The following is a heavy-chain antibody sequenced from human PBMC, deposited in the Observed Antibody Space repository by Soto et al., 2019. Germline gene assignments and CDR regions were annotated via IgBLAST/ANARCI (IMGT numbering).Heavy chain of an antibody. D-gene: IGHD3-3*01. Sequence: GASVKVSCKASGYTFTGYYMHRVRQAPGQGLEWMGWINPNSGGTNYAQKFQGRVTMTRDTSISTAYMELSRLRSDDTAVYYCARVETYYDFWSGPSNYGMDVWGQGTTVTVSS. V-gene: IGHV1-2*02. CDR3: ARVETYYDFWSGPSNYGMDV. CDR1: GYTFTGYY. CDR2: INPNSGGT. J-gene: IGHJ6*02.